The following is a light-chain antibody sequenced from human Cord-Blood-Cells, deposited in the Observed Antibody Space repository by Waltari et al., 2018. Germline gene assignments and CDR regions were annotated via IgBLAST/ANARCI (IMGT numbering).Light chain of an antibody. V-gene: IGKV4-1*01. Sequence: DILMTQSPDSLAVSLGERATINCKSSQGVLYNSNNKNYLAWYQQKPGQPPKLLIYWASTRESGVPDRFSGSGSGTDFTLTISSLQAEDVAVYYCQQYYSTPPYSFGQGTKLEIK. J-gene: IGKJ2*03. CDR1: QGVLYNSNNKNY. CDR3: QQYYSTPPYS. CDR2: WAS.